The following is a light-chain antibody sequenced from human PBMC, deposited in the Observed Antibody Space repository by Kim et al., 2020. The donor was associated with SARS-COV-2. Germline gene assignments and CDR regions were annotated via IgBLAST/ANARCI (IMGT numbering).Light chain of an antibody. CDR3: QQYNSYSIT. V-gene: IGKV1-5*03. J-gene: IGKJ5*01. CDR1: QSISSW. Sequence: ASVGDRVTITCRARQSISSWLAWYQQKPGKAPKLLIYKASSLESGVPSRFSGRGSGTEFTLTISSLQPDDFATYYCQQYNSYSITFGQGTRLEIK. CDR2: KAS.